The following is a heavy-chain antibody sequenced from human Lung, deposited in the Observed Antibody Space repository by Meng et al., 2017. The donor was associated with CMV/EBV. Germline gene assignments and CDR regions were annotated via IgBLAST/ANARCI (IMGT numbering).Heavy chain of an antibody. D-gene: IGHD3-3*01. V-gene: IGHV3-30*02. Sequence: GESXKISXAASGFTFSSYGMHWVRQAPGKGLEWVAFLLYDGSKKYYADSVKGRFAISRDNSKNTLYLQMNSLRAEDTAVYYCAKSSDFWSGSDVWGQGTTVTVSS. CDR2: LLYDGSKK. CDR1: GFTFSSYG. CDR3: AKSSDFWSGSDV. J-gene: IGHJ6*02.